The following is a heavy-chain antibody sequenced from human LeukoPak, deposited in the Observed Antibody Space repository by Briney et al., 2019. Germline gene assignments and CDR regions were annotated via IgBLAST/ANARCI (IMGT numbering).Heavy chain of an antibody. V-gene: IGHV6-1*01. CDR3: ARGPVDSSGWYLDWFDP. CDR1: GDSVPNNSAA. J-gene: IGHJ5*02. D-gene: IGHD6-19*01. Sequence: SQTLSLTCAISGDSVPNNSAAWNWIRQSPSRGLEWMGRTYYRSKRYNDYAVSVKSRIAINPDTSKNQSSLQLISVTPEDTAVYYCARGPVDSSGWYLDWFDPWGQGTLVTVSS. CDR2: TYYRSKRYN.